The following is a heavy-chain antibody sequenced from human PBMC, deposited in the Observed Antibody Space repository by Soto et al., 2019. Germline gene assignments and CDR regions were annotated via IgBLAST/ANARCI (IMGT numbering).Heavy chain of an antibody. Sequence: SETLSLTCSVSGGSMSTFYWSWIRKTAGKGREWMGRVYATGTSDYNPSLRSRIAMSVDISKKTFSLRLRSVTAADTGVYYCVRDGSKTLRDCFDPWGQGILVTVSS. CDR2: VYATGTS. CDR1: GGSMSTFY. V-gene: IGHV4-4*07. CDR3: VRDGSKTLRDCFDP. J-gene: IGHJ5*02. D-gene: IGHD4-17*01.